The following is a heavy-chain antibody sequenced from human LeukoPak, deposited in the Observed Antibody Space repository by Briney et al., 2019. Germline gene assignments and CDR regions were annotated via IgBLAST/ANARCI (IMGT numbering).Heavy chain of an antibody. Sequence: SQTLSLTCTVSGGSISSGSYYWSWIRQPAGKGLEWIGRIYTSGSTNYNPSLKSRVTISVDTSKNQFSLKLSSVTAADTAVYYCANSYGDYAYFDYWGQGTLVTVSS. V-gene: IGHV4-61*02. CDR3: ANSYGDYAYFDY. CDR2: IYTSGST. J-gene: IGHJ4*02. CDR1: GGSISSGSYY. D-gene: IGHD4-17*01.